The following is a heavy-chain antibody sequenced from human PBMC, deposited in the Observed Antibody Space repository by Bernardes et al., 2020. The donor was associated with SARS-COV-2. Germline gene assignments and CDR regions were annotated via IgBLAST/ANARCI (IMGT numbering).Heavy chain of an antibody. V-gene: IGHV3-74*01. CDR2: MNEDGRRI. D-gene: IGHD1-7*01. Sequence: GGSLRLSCAASGFTLTSYWMHWVRQAPGKGLVWVARMNEDGRRIDYADSVRGRVTISRDSAKNTLYLQMNSLGAEDTSLYYCVKDFTGTYDSWGQGTLVTVSS. CDR3: VKDFTGTYDS. J-gene: IGHJ4*02. CDR1: GFTLTSYW.